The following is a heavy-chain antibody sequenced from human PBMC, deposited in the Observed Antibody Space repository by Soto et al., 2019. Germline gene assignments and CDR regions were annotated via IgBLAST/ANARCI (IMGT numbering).Heavy chain of an antibody. CDR2: ISAYNGNT. CDR1: GYTFTSYG. D-gene: IGHD3-9*01. J-gene: IGHJ4*02. CDR3: ARSFSVYYYIVPGDSFDY. Sequence: ASVKVSCKASGYTFTSYGISWVRQAPGQGLEWMGRISAYNGNTNYAQKLQGRVTMTTDTSTSTAYMELRSLRSDDTAVYYCARSFSVYYYIVPGDSFDYWGQGTLVTVSA. V-gene: IGHV1-18*01.